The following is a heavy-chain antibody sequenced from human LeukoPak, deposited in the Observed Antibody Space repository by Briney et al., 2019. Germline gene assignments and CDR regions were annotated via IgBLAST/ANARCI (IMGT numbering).Heavy chain of an antibody. CDR3: AKDISGMRPECFQH. D-gene: IGHD2-8*01. V-gene: IGHV3-11*01. CDR2: IGSSGSSI. J-gene: IGHJ1*01. CDR1: EFTFSDYY. Sequence: GGSLRLSCAASEFTFSDYYMSWIRQAPGKGLEWVSYIGSSGSSIYHADSVKGRFTISRDNAKNSLYLQMNSLRAEDTALYYCAKDISGMRPECFQHWGQGTLVTVSS.